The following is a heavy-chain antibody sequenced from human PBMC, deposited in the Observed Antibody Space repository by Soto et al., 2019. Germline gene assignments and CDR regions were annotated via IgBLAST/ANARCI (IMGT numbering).Heavy chain of an antibody. D-gene: IGHD3-22*01. V-gene: IGHV4-59*01. CDR1: GDSISSYY. CDR3: ARTYDGSGPNSGGYGFDI. Sequence: QVQLQESGPGLLRPSETLSLSCSVSGDSISSYYWSWIRQPPGKGLEWIAYIYYTGHTSYNPSPKSRVSISLETSKNQFSLKLSSVTAADTAVYYCARTYDGSGPNSGGYGFDIWGQGTMVTVSS. J-gene: IGHJ3*02. CDR2: IYYTGHT.